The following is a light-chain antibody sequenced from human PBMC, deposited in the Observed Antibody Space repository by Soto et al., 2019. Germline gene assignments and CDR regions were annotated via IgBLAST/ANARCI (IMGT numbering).Light chain of an antibody. V-gene: IGKV1-39*01. J-gene: IGKJ1*01. CDR2: AAS. CDR3: QQCYSPPWT. Sequence: DIQMTQSPSSLSASVGDRVTITCRASQSISSYLNWYQQKPGKAPKLLIYAASSLQSGVPSRFSSSGSGTDFTLTISSLQPEDFATYYCQQCYSPPWTFGQGTKVEIK. CDR1: QSISSY.